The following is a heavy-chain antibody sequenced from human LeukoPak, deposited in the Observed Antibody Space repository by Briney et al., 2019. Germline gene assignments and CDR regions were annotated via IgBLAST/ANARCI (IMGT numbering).Heavy chain of an antibody. D-gene: IGHD1-26*01. J-gene: IGHJ4*02. V-gene: IGHV3-66*01. Sequence: GGSLRFSCAASGCTVSSNYMSWVRQAPGKGLEWVSVIYSGGSTYYADSVKGRFTISRDNSKNTLYLQMNSLRAEDTAVYYCARYYGSYLFDYWGQGTLVTVSS. CDR1: GCTVSSNY. CDR3: ARYYGSYLFDY. CDR2: IYSGGST.